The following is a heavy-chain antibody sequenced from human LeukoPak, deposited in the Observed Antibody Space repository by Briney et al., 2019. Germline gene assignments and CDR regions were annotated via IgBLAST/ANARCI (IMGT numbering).Heavy chain of an antibody. D-gene: IGHD3-22*01. CDR2: ISWNSGSI. Sequence: GGSLRLSCAASGFTFDDYAMHWVRQAPGKGLEWVSGISWNSGSIGYADSVKGRFTISRDNAKNSLYLQMNSLRAEDTALYYCAKGVHSSGYYFDYWGQGTLVTVSS. V-gene: IGHV3-9*01. CDR3: AKGVHSSGYYFDY. CDR1: GFTFDDYA. J-gene: IGHJ4*02.